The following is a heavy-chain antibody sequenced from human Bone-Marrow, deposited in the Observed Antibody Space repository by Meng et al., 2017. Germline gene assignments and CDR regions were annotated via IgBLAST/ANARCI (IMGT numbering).Heavy chain of an antibody. V-gene: IGHV1-69*13. D-gene: IGHD3-10*01. CDR3: ARELWFGESHFDY. Sequence: SVKVSCKASGGTFSSYAISWVRQAPGQGLEWMGGIIPIFGTANYAQKFQGRVTITADESTSTAYMELSGLRSEDTAVYYCARELWFGESHFDYWGQGTLVTVSS. J-gene: IGHJ4*02. CDR2: IIPIFGTA. CDR1: GGTFSSYA.